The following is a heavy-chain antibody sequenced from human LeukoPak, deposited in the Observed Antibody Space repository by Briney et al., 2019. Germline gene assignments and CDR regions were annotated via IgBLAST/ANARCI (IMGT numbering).Heavy chain of an antibody. CDR2: ISYDGSNK. D-gene: IGHD1-26*01. CDR1: GFTFSSYA. V-gene: IGHV3-30-3*01. CDR3: ARDREGY. J-gene: IGHJ4*02. Sequence: PGRSLRLSCAASGFTFSSYAMHWVRQAPGKGLEWVAVISYDGSNKYYADSVKGRFTISRDNSKNTLYLQMNSLRAEDTAVYYCARDREGYWGQGTLVTVSS.